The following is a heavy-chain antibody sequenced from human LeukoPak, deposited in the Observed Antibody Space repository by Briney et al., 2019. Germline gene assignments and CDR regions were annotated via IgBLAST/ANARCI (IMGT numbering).Heavy chain of an antibody. Sequence: GGSLRLSCAASGFTFSNYSMNWVRQAPGKGLEWVSYISGSSSTIYYADSVKGRFTISRDNAKNSLYLQMNSLRAEDTAVYYCARELVGATKGYYFDYWGQGTLVTVSS. CDR2: ISGSSSTI. V-gene: IGHV3-48*01. J-gene: IGHJ4*02. CDR1: GFTFSNYS. CDR3: ARELVGATKGYYFDY. D-gene: IGHD1-26*01.